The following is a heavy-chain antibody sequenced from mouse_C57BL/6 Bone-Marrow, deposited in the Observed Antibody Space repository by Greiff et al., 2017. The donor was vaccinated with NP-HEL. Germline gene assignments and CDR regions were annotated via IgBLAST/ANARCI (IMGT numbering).Heavy chain of an antibody. V-gene: IGHV1-55*01. CDR3: ARQGKSLLRYFDY. Sequence: QVQLQQPGAELVKPGASVKMSCKASGYTFTSYWITWVKQRPGQGLEWIGDIYPGSGSTNYNETFKSKATLTVDTSSSTAYMQLSSLTSEDSAVYYCARQGKSLLRYFDYWGQGTTLTVAS. CDR2: IYPGSGST. J-gene: IGHJ2*01. CDR1: GYTFTSYW. D-gene: IGHD1-1*01.